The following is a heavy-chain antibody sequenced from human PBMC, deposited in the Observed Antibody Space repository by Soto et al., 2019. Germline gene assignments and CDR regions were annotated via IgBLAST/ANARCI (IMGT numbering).Heavy chain of an antibody. CDR2: ITGSGGST. D-gene: IGHD5-12*01. V-gene: IGHV3-23*01. CDR1: GFTFSSYA. Sequence: EVQLLESGGGFVQPGGSLRLSCAASGFTFSSYAMSWVRQAPGKGLEWVSAITGSGGSTYYADSVQGRFTISRDNSKNTLYLQMHSLRAEDTAVYYCAKDVLQTLATERWLHHQAPPDAFYIWGQGTMVTVSS. J-gene: IGHJ3*02. CDR3: AKDVLQTLATERWLHHQAPPDAFYI.